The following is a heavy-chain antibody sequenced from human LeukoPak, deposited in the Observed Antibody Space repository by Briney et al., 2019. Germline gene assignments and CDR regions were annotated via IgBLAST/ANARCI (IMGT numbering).Heavy chain of an antibody. CDR3: ARDSSGINSAFDY. J-gene: IGHJ4*02. D-gene: IGHD3-22*01. CDR1: GGSISSYY. CDR2: IYYSGST. V-gene: IGHV4-59*08. Sequence: PSETLSLTCTVSGGSISSYYWSWIRQPPGKGLEWIGYIYYSGSTYYNPSLKSRVTISVDTSKNQFSLKLSSVTAADTAVYYCARDSSGINSAFDYWGQGTLVTVSS.